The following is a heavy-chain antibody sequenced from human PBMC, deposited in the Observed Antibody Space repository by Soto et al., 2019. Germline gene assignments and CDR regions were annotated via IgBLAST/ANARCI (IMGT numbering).Heavy chain of an antibody. V-gene: IGHV4-59*08. CDR1: NSPISDFY. D-gene: IGHD3-22*01. Sequence: SENLSLSCNASNSPISDFYWSWFRQPPGQGLEWVGYIYYTGTTTYNPSLRSRVDISIDASKSQFSLDLRSVTAADTAVYYCARLGGYYQAFDSWGHGALVTVS. CDR3: ARLGGYYQAFDS. J-gene: IGHJ4*01. CDR2: IYYTGTT.